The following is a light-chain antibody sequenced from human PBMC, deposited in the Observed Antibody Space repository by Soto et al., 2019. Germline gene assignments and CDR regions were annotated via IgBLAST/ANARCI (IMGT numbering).Light chain of an antibody. Sequence: QSALTQPASVSGSPGQSITISCTGTSSDVGSYNYVSWYQQHPGKAPKLMIYEVSKRPSGVPDRFSGSKSGNTASLTVSGLQAEDEADYYCQSYDSSLSGWVFGGGTKLTVL. J-gene: IGLJ3*02. CDR3: QSYDSSLSGWV. CDR1: SSDVGSYNY. CDR2: EVS. V-gene: IGLV2-14*02.